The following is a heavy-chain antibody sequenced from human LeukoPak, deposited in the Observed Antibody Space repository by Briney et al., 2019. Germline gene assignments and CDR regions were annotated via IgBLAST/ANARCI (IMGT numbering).Heavy chain of an antibody. Sequence: GGSLRLSCVASGFTFTSYVMNWVRQAPGKGLEWVSSMRSGDGATFYADSVKGRFAISRDNSKNTMFLYINSLTVEDTATYYCAKDLSSASYPYYFDFWGQGALVTVSS. J-gene: IGHJ4*02. D-gene: IGHD6-19*01. V-gene: IGHV3-23*01. CDR2: MRSGDGAT. CDR3: AKDLSSASYPYYFDF. CDR1: GFTFTSYV.